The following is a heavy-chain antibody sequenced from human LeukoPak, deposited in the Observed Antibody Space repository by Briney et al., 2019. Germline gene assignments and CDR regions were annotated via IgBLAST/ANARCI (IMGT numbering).Heavy chain of an antibody. CDR3: ARGFRGVVDY. V-gene: IGHV3-74*01. Sequence: QPGGSLRLPCAASGFTFSGFWMHWVRQAPGKGLVWVSRISSDGSSTTYADSVKGRFTISRDNAKNTLYLQMNSLRAEDTAVYYCARGFRGVVDYWGLGTLVTVSS. D-gene: IGHD3-10*01. CDR1: GFTFSGFW. J-gene: IGHJ4*02. CDR2: ISSDGSST.